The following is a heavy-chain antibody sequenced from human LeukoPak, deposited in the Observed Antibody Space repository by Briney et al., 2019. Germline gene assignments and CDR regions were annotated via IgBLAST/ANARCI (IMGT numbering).Heavy chain of an antibody. Sequence: SVTLSLTCTVSGGSISSSSYYWGWIRQPPGKGLEWIGSIYYSGSTYYNPSLKSRVTISVDTSKNQFSLKLSSVTAADTAVYYCARRVTIFGVDRAYYYMDVWGKGTTVTVSS. V-gene: IGHV4-39*01. CDR3: ARRVTIFGVDRAYYYMDV. J-gene: IGHJ6*03. CDR1: GGSISSSSYY. CDR2: IYYSGST. D-gene: IGHD3-3*01.